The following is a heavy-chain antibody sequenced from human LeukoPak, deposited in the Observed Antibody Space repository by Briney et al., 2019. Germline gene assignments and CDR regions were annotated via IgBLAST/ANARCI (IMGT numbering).Heavy chain of an antibody. V-gene: IGHV3-21*01. Sequence: GGSLRLSCAASGFTFSSYSMNWVRQAPGKGLEWVSSISSSSNYIYYADAVKGRFTISRDNAKNSLYLKMNGLGAEDTAVYYCAKDSMRKGFDPWGQGTLVTVSS. CDR2: ISSSSNYI. J-gene: IGHJ5*02. CDR3: AKDSMRKGFDP. CDR1: GFTFSSYS.